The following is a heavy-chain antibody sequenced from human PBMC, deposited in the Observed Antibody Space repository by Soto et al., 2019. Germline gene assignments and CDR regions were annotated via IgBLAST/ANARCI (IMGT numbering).Heavy chain of an antibody. D-gene: IGHD6-6*01. J-gene: IGHJ4*02. CDR1: GGSMSGYY. V-gene: IGHV4-59*01. CDR3: ARSIAVPSGHIDH. Sequence: TLSLTCRVSGGSMSGYYWSWVRLAPGKGLEWIGYVYYTGSTNYNPSLQSRVSISVDTSNKHFSLSLSLVTAADTAVYFCARSIAVPSGHIDHWGQGIRVTVSS. CDR2: VYYTGST.